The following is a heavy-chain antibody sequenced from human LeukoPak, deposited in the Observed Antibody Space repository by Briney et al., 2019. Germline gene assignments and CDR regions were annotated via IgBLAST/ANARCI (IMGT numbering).Heavy chain of an antibody. V-gene: IGHV3-23*01. J-gene: IGHJ5*02. CDR2: ISDSGGST. Sequence: GGSLRLSCAASGFTFSSYAMSWVRQAPGKGLEWVSAISDSGGSTYYADSVKGRFTISRDNSKNTLYLQMNSLRAEDTAVYYCAKDRGYKPFLHHNNWFDPWGQGTLVTVSS. CDR3: AKDRGYKPFLHHNNWFDP. D-gene: IGHD1-14*01. CDR1: GFTFSSYA.